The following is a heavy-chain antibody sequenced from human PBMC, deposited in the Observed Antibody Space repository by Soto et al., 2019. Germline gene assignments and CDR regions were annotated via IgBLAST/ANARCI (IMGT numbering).Heavy chain of an antibody. V-gene: IGHV4-61*01. CDR2: IYYSGTT. CDR1: GDSVSNDNYY. D-gene: IGHD3-16*01. Sequence: QVQLQESGPGLVKPSETLSLTCAVSGDSVSNDNYYWSWIRQPPGKGLEWIGYIYYSGTTNYHSYLKSRLSLSVDMSKNQFSLKLASVTAADTAVYFCARSQRGRTAFTFDYWGQGALVTVSS. CDR3: ARSQRGRTAFTFDY. J-gene: IGHJ4*02.